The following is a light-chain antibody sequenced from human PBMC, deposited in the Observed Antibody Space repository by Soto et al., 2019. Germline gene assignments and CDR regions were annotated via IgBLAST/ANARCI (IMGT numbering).Light chain of an antibody. CDR3: QQYAISPLT. J-gene: IGKJ4*01. CDR1: ETVKKNS. V-gene: IGKV3-20*01. CDR2: GAS. Sequence: EIVLTQSPGSVSLSPGERATLSCRASETVKKNSLAWYQQKPGQAPRLLIYGASRRATGIPDSFSGSGSETDFILTISRLGPDNSAVYYCQQYAISPLTFGGGTKVEI.